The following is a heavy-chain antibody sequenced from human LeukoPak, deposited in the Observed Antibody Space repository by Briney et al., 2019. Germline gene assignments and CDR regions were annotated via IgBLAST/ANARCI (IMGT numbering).Heavy chain of an antibody. CDR1: GFTFSIYA. CDR2: ISGRAERT. CDR3: AKDTVVTDWFDP. Sequence: TGGSLRLSCAASGFTFSIYAMGWFRQAPGKGLEWVSVISGRAERTYYADSVKGRFTISRDNSKNTLYLQMNSLRAEDTAVYYCAKDTVVTDWFDPWGQGTLVTVSS. V-gene: IGHV3-23*01. J-gene: IGHJ5*02. D-gene: IGHD2-15*01.